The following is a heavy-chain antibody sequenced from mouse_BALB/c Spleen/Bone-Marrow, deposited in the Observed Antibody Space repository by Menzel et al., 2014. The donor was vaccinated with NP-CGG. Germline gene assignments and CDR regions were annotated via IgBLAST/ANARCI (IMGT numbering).Heavy chain of an antibody. V-gene: IGHV2-9*02. CDR1: GFSLTSYG. Sequence: VQRVESGPGLVAPSQSLSITCTFSGFSLTSYGVHWVRQPPGKGLEWLGVIWAGGSTNYNSALMSRLSISKDNSKSQVFLKMNSLQTDDTAMYYCASYGNYFDYWGQGTTLTVSS. CDR2: IWAGGST. J-gene: IGHJ2*01. D-gene: IGHD2-1*01. CDR3: ASYGNYFDY.